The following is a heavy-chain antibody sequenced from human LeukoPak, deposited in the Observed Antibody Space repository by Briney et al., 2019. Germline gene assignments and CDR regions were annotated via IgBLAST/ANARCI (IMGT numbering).Heavy chain of an antibody. D-gene: IGHD2-21*02. Sequence: PGGSLRLSCAASGFTFSSYAMSWVRQAPGKGLGWVSAISGSGGSTYYADSVKGRFTISRDNSKNTLYLQMNSLRAEDTAVYYCAKGKGAYCGAGCSGRILDHWGQGTLVTVSS. J-gene: IGHJ4*02. CDR1: GFTFSSYA. CDR2: ISGSGGST. CDR3: AKGKGAYCGAGCSGRILDH. V-gene: IGHV3-23*01.